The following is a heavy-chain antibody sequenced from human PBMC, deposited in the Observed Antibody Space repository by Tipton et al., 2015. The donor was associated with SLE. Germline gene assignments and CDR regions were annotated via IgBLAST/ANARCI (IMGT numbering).Heavy chain of an antibody. V-gene: IGHV4-34*01. CDR2: INPSGNT. J-gene: IGHJ6*03. CDR1: GGSFSGYY. CDR3: ARGSGRYSSSWYFFYYYMDV. D-gene: IGHD6-13*01. Sequence: GLVKLSETLSLTCAVYGGSFSGYYWSWIRQPPGKGLEWIGEINPSGNTNYNPSLKSRVTISVDTSKNQFSLKLNSVTAADTAVYYCARGSGRYSSSWYFFYYYMDVWGKGTTVTVSS.